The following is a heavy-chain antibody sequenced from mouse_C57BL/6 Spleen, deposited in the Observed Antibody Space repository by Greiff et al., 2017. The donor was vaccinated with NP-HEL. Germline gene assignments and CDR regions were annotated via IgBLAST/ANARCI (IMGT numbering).Heavy chain of an antibody. CDR2: IYPGSGST. Sequence: VKLQESGAELVKPGASVKMSCKASGYTFTSYWITWVKQRPGQGLEWIGDIYPGSGSTNYNEKFKSKATLTVDTSSSTAYMQLSSLTSEDSAVYYCARWGLRRYFDYWGQGTTLTVSS. CDR1: GYTFTSYW. CDR3: ARWGLRRYFDY. V-gene: IGHV1-55*01. J-gene: IGHJ2*01. D-gene: IGHD2-2*01.